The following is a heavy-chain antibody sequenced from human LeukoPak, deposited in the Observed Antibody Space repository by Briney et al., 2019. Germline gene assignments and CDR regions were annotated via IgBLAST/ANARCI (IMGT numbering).Heavy chain of an antibody. Sequence: ASVKVSCKASGYTFTSYAMNWVRQAPGQGLEWMGWMNPNSGNTGYAQKFQGRVTITRNTSINTAYMELSSLRSEDTAVYYCARGPARDYYASGSSWFDPWGQGTLVTVSS. CDR3: ARGPARDYYASGSSWFDP. V-gene: IGHV1-8*03. CDR2: MNPNSGNT. D-gene: IGHD3-10*01. CDR1: GYTFTSYA. J-gene: IGHJ5*02.